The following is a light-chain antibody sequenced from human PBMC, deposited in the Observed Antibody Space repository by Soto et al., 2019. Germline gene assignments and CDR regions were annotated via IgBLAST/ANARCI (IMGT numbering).Light chain of an antibody. V-gene: IGKV1-12*01. J-gene: IGKJ1*01. Sequence: DIQMTQSPSSVSASVGDRLTITCRASRDISNSLAWYQQTPGKAPKLLLRGASSLHRGVPSRFSGGGAGTEVTLTISSLQPEDFATYYCQQTSAFPRTFGQGNKV. CDR2: GAS. CDR3: QQTSAFPRT. CDR1: RDISNS.